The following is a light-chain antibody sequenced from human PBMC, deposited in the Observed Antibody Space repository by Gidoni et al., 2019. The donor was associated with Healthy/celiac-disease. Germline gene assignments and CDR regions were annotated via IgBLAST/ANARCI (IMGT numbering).Light chain of an antibody. Sequence: EIQMTQFPSSLSASVGDRVTITCRASQSISSYLNWYQQKPGKAPKLLIYAASSLQSGVPSRFSGSGSGTDFTLTISSLQPEDFATYYCQQSDSTPYTFGQGTKLEIK. CDR2: AAS. CDR3: QQSDSTPYT. CDR1: QSISSY. J-gene: IGKJ2*01. V-gene: IGKV1-39*01.